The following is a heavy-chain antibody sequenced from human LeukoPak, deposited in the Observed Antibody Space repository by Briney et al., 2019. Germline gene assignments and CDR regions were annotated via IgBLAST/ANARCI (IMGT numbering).Heavy chain of an antibody. CDR3: ATDSQSSVYYF. CDR2: VNRWGRT. J-gene: IGHJ4*02. D-gene: IGHD6-25*01. CDR1: GASSSLYH. V-gene: IGHV4-34*01. Sequence: SETLSLTCGVHGASSSLYHWSWLRQSPGKGLAWIGEVNRWGRTNYNPSLESRVTISVDTSKNQFSLNLRSLTAADTAVYYCATDSQSSVYYFWSQGALVTVSS.